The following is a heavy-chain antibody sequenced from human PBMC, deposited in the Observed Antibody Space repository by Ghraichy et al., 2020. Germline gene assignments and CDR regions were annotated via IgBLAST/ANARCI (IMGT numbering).Heavy chain of an antibody. CDR3: AKDPGGWYGSLFQYYYYGMDV. Sequence: GGSLRLSCAASGFTFSSYGMHWVRQAPGKGLEWVAVISYDGSNKYYADSVKGRFTISRDNSKNTLYPQMNSLRAEDTAVYYCAKDPGGWYGSLFQYYYYGMDVWGQGTTVTVSS. J-gene: IGHJ6*02. D-gene: IGHD6-19*01. CDR2: ISYDGSNK. CDR1: GFTFSSYG. V-gene: IGHV3-30*18.